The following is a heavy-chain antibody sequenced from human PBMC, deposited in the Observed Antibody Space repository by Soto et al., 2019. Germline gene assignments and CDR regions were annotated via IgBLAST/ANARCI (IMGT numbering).Heavy chain of an antibody. Sequence: QVQLVESGGGVVQPGRSLRLSCAASGFTLSSYAMHWVRQAPGKGLEWVAVISCAGTSTYYADSVRGRFTISRDNSKDTVYLQLNSLRTEDTAVYHCARDTGHDGNEYYTFESWGQGTMVTVSS. CDR3: ARDTGHDGNEYYTFES. J-gene: IGHJ4*02. CDR2: ISCAGTST. V-gene: IGHV3-30-3*01. CDR1: GFTLSSYA. D-gene: IGHD3-3*01.